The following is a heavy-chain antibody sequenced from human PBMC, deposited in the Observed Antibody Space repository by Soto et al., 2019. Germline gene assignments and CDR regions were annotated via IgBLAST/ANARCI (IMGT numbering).Heavy chain of an antibody. J-gene: IGHJ4*02. CDR3: IACGHDYFVDY. CDR2: IRTKTNSYAT. V-gene: IGHV3-73*01. D-gene: IGHD5-12*01. Sequence: GGSLTLSCAASGLTFSGSAMHWVRQASGKGMEWVGRIRTKTNSYATAYAASVKARFTIPRDDSKNQAYLQMNRLKTQGTAVYYCIACGHDYFVDYWGQGTLVTVSS. CDR1: GLTFSGSA.